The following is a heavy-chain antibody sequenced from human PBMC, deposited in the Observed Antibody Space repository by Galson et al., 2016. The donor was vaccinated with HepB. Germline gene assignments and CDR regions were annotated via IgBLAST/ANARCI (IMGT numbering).Heavy chain of an antibody. Sequence: SVKVSCKASGGTLISYGISWVRLAPGQGLEWMGGIIPMFGRINYAQRFQDRVTIIADESTTTVYMELNSLRSEDTAVYYCARGILNLGYCNSASCYECYDFDSRGQGTLVT. CDR3: ARGILNLGYCNSASCYECYDFDS. V-gene: IGHV1-69*13. D-gene: IGHD2-2*01. CDR2: IIPMFGRI. J-gene: IGHJ4*02. CDR1: GGTLISYG.